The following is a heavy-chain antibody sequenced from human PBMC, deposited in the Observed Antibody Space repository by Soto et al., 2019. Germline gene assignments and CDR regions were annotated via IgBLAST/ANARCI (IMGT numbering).Heavy chain of an antibody. Sequence: WVPLKVSWKGAGGNIINYCVGWMSKMHGKGLEWMGIIYPGDSDTRYSPSFQGQVTISADKSISTAYLQWSSLKASDTAMYYCALCYGSGSYDAFDIWGQGTMVTVSS. V-gene: IGHV5-51*01. D-gene: IGHD3-10*01. J-gene: IGHJ3*02. CDR2: IYPGDSDT. CDR3: ALCYGSGSYDAFDI. CDR1: GGNIINYC.